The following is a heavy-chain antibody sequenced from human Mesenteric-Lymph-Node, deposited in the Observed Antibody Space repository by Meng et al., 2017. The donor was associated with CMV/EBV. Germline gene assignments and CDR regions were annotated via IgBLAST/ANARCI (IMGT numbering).Heavy chain of an antibody. V-gene: IGHV3-7*01. D-gene: IGHD2-2*01. J-gene: IGHJ4*02. CDR2: IKQDGSEK. Sequence: GESLKISCAASGFTFSSYSMNWVRQAPGKGLEWVANIKQDGSEKYYVDSVKGRFTISRDNAKNSLYLQMNSLRAEDTAVYYCARGWGYCSSTSCYLNDYWGQGTLVTVSS. CDR3: ARGWGYCSSTSCYLNDY. CDR1: GFTFSSYS.